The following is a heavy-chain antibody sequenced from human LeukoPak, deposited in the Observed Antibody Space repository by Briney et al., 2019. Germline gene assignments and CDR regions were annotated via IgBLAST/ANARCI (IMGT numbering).Heavy chain of an antibody. V-gene: IGHV3-23*01. D-gene: IGHD5-18*01. CDR3: AKELGRLHL. Sequence: GGSLRLSCAASGFTFSSYGMNWVRQAPGKGLEWVSGICGRDGVTTYSTSSVKGRFTISRDNSKNTLYLQMISPRAEDTDVFYCAKELGRLHLGGQGTRLTVS. CDR1: GFTFSSYG. J-gene: IGHJ4*02. CDR2: ICGRDGVTT.